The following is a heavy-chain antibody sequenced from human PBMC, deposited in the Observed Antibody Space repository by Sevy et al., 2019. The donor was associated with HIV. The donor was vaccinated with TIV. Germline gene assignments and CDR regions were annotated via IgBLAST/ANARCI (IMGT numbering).Heavy chain of an antibody. J-gene: IGHJ3*02. D-gene: IGHD3-10*01. CDR3: AKDWNTMVRGVINDAFDI. CDR2: ISGSGGST. V-gene: IGHV3-23*01. CDR1: GFTFSSYA. Sequence: GGSLRLSCAASGFTFSSYAMSWVRQAPGKGLEWVSAISGSGGSTYYADSVKGRFTISRDNSKNTLYLQMNSLRAEDTAVYYCAKDWNTMVRGVINDAFDIWGQGTMVTVSS.